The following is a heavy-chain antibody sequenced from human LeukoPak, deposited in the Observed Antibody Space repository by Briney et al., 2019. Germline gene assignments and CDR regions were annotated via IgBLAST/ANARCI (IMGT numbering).Heavy chain of an antibody. CDR1: DDSFSSHY. Sequence: SETLSLTCAVSDDSFSSHYWTWIRQTPGKGLEWIGYISYIGSTNYNPSLKSRVTISIDTSKNQFSLKLSSVTAADTAVYYCARDLVTVTTAFDIWGQGTMVSVSS. D-gene: IGHD4-17*01. CDR3: ARDLVTVTTAFDI. CDR2: ISYIGST. J-gene: IGHJ3*02. V-gene: IGHV4-59*11.